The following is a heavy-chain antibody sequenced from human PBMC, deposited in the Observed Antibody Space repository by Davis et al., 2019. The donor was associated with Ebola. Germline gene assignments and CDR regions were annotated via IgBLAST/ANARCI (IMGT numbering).Heavy chain of an antibody. CDR2: IYYSGST. D-gene: IGHD2-2*01. J-gene: IGHJ4*02. V-gene: IGHV4-39*01. CDR1: GGSISSSSYY. Sequence: MPSETLSLTCTVSGGSISSSSYYWGWPRQPPGKGLEWIGSIYYSGSTYYNPSLKSRVTISVDTSKNQFSLKLSSVTAADTAVYYCARHALPFDYWGQGTLVTVSS. CDR3: ARHALPFDY.